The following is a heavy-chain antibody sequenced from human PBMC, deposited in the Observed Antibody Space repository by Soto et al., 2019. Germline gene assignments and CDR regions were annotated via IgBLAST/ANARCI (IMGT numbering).Heavy chain of an antibody. J-gene: IGHJ6*02. Sequence: SETLSLTCAVYGGSFRGYYWSRIRQPPGKGLEWIGEINHSGSTNYNPSLKSRVTISVDTSKNQFSLKLSSVTAADTAVYYCARASRYDFWSGYYIWNYGMDVWGQGTTVTVSS. D-gene: IGHD3-3*01. CDR2: INHSGST. V-gene: IGHV4-34*01. CDR3: ARASRYDFWSGYYIWNYGMDV. CDR1: GGSFRGYY.